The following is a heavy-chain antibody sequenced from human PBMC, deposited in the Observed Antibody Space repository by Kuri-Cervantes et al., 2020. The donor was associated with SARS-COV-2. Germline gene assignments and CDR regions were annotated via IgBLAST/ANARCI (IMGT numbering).Heavy chain of an antibody. Sequence: SETLSLTCTVSGGSISSSSYYWGWIRQPPGKGLEWIGSIYYSGSTYYNPSLKSRVTISVDTSKNQFSLKLSSVTAADTAVYYCARADVYYYDSRGLGAFDIWGQGTMVTVSS. J-gene: IGHJ3*02. CDR3: ARADVYYYDSRGLGAFDI. CDR2: IYYSGST. V-gene: IGHV4-39*01. D-gene: IGHD3-22*01. CDR1: GGSISSSSYY.